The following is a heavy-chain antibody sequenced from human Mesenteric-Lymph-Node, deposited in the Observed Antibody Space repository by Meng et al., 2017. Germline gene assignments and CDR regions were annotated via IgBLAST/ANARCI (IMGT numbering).Heavy chain of an antibody. CDR3: ARDTHYYGSGSYIMDV. J-gene: IGHJ6*02. D-gene: IGHD3-10*01. Sequence: GESLKISCAASGFTFSSYSMNWVRQAPGKGLEWVSSISSSSSYIYYADSVKGRFTISRDNAKNSLYLQMNSLRAEDTAVYYCARDTHYYGSGSYIMDVWGQGTTVTVSS. V-gene: IGHV3-21*04. CDR1: GFTFSSYS. CDR2: ISSSSSYI.